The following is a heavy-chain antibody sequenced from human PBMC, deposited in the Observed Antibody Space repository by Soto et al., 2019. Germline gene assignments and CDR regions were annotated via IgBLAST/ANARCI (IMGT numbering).Heavy chain of an antibody. CDR3: ARGDGDYHDGNGYLGRH. J-gene: IGHJ4*02. CDR2: IKSDGSGT. CDR1: GFTFSSYW. D-gene: IGHD3-22*01. V-gene: IGHV3-74*01. Sequence: EVQLVESGGGLVQPGGSLRLSCAASGFTFSSYWMHWVRQAPGKGLVWVSRIKSDGSGTYYADSVKGRLTISRDNAKNTLYLQMNSLRAEDTAVYYCARGDGDYHDGNGYLGRHWGQGTLVTVSS.